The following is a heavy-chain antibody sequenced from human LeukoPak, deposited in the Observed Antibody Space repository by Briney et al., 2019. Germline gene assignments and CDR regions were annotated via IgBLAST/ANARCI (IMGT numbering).Heavy chain of an antibody. D-gene: IGHD3-22*01. Sequence: SETLSLTCTVSGGSISSYYWSWIRQPAGEGLEWIGRIYTSGSTNYNPSLKGRVTMSVDTSKNQFSLKLSSVTAADTAVYYCARDRGGYYDSSGYSATYFDYWGQGTLVTVSS. V-gene: IGHV4-4*07. CDR2: IYTSGST. CDR3: ARDRGGYYDSSGYSATYFDY. CDR1: GGSISSYY. J-gene: IGHJ4*02.